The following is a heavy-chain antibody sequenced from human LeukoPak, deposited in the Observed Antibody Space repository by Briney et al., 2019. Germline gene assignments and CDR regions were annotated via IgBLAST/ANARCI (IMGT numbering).Heavy chain of an antibody. D-gene: IGHD2-15*01. CDR2: IIPIFGTA. V-gene: IGHV1-69*06. CDR3: ARDCSGGSCYGA. Sequence: SVKVSCKASGGTFTSYAISWVRQAPGQGLEWMGGIIPIFGTANYAQKFQGRVTITADKSTSTAYMELSSLGSEDTAVYYCARDCSGGSCYGAWGQGTLVTVSS. J-gene: IGHJ4*02. CDR1: GGTFTSYA.